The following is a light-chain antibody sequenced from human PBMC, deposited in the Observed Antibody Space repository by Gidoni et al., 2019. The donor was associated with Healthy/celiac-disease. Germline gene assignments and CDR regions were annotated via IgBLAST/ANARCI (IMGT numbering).Light chain of an antibody. CDR2: AAS. CDR3: QKYNSASTIT. V-gene: IGKV1-27*01. J-gene: IGKJ4*01. CDR1: QGISNY. Sequence: DIQMTQSPSSLSASVGDRVTITCRASQGISNYLAWYQQKPGKVPKLLIYAASTLQSGVPSRFSGSGSGTDFTLTISSLQPEDVATYYCQKYNSASTITFGGXTKVEIK.